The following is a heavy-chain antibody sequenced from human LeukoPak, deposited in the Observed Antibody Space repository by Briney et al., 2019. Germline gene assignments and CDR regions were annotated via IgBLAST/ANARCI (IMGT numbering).Heavy chain of an antibody. D-gene: IGHD1-26*01. CDR3: ARVRVGATTTFDY. J-gene: IGHJ4*02. V-gene: IGHV4-61*02. CDR2: IYTSGST. CDR1: GGSISSGSYY. Sequence: SETLSLTCTVSGGSISSGSYYWRWLRQPAGKGLEWIGRIYTSGSTNYNPSLKSRVTISVDTSKNQFSLKLSSVTAADTAVYYCARVRVGATTTFDYWGQGTLVTVSS.